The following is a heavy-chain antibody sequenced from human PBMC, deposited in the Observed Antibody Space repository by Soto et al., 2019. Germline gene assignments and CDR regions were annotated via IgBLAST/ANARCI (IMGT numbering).Heavy chain of an antibody. V-gene: IGHV4-39*01. CDR1: GGSISSSSYY. D-gene: IGHD3-16*01. CDR2: IYYSGST. J-gene: IGHJ6*02. CDR3: ARRRNGGYYYYYYGMDV. Sequence: SETLSLTCTVSGGSISSSSYYWGWIRQPPGKGLEWIGSIYYSGSTYYNPSLKSRVTISVDTSKNQFSLKLSSVTAADTAVYYCARRRNGGYYYYYYGMDVWGQGATVTVYS.